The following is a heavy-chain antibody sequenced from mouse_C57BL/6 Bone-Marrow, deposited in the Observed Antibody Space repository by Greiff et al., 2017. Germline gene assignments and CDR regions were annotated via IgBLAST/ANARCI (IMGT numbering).Heavy chain of an antibody. CDR3: ARGIVTTEYYFDY. V-gene: IGHV5-4*03. J-gene: IGHJ2*01. D-gene: IGHD2-12*01. CDR2: ISDGGSYT. CDR1: GFTFSSYA. Sequence: DVMLVESGGGLVKPGGSLKLSCAASGFTFSSYAMSWVRQTPEKRLEWVATISDGGSYTYYPDNVKGRFTISRDNAKNNLYLQMSHLKSEDTAMYYCARGIVTTEYYFDYWGQGTTLTVSS.